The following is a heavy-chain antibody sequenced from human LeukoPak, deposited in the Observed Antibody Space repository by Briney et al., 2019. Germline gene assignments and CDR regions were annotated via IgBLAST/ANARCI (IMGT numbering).Heavy chain of an antibody. CDR1: GFTFSSLS. Sequence: GGSLRLSCAASGFTFSSLSMNWVRQAPGKGLEWVSYISSGSSTIYYADSVKGRFTISRDNAKNSLYLQMNSLRAEDTAVYYCARDYDFWSGYYTGIFDYWGRGTLVTVSS. CDR3: ARDYDFWSGYYTGIFDY. V-gene: IGHV3-48*01. D-gene: IGHD3-3*01. CDR2: ISSGSSTI. J-gene: IGHJ4*02.